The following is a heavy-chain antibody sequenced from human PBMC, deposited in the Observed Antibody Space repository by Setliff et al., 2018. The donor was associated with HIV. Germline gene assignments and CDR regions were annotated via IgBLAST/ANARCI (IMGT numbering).Heavy chain of an antibody. CDR2: IYYSGST. J-gene: IGHJ5*02. Sequence: SETLSLTCTVSGGSISSYYWSWIWQPPGKGLERIGYIYYSGSTNYNPSLKSRVTISVDTSKNQFSLKLSSVTAADTAVYYCASLLGYCSGGSCYSGWFDPWGQGTLVTVSS. V-gene: IGHV4-59*01. D-gene: IGHD2-15*01. CDR3: ASLLGYCSGGSCYSGWFDP. CDR1: GGSISSYY.